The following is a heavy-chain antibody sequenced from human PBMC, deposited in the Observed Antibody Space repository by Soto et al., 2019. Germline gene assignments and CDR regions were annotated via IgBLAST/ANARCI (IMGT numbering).Heavy chain of an antibody. CDR1: RDSISANNW. CDR2: IYHTGRT. J-gene: IGHJ4*02. CDR3: ASRAYSGYDAKEFDS. Sequence: QVQLQESGPGLVKPSGTLSLTCTVSRDSISANNWWTCVRQPPGLGLEWIGEIYHTGRTNYNPSLKSRVTISLDKSRNQFSLNLSSVTAADTAVYYCASRAYSGYDAKEFDSWGQGTLVTVSS. D-gene: IGHD5-12*01. V-gene: IGHV4-4*02.